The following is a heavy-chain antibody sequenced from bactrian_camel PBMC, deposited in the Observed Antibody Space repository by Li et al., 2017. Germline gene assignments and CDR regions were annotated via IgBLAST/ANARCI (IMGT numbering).Heavy chain of an antibody. D-gene: IGHD4*01. Sequence: SGGGSVQAGDSLTLSCAASGYNVSEYCMAWFRQAPGKEREGVASKVDGKSWTYYADSVKGRFNISQDNAKNTLYLQLTSLRPEDTAMYYCAASRRGCARNILTSDFHYWGQGTQVTVSS. CDR3: AASRRGCARNILTSDFHY. V-gene: IGHV3-3*01. J-gene: IGHJ4*01. CDR2: KVDGKSWT. CDR1: GYNVSEYC.